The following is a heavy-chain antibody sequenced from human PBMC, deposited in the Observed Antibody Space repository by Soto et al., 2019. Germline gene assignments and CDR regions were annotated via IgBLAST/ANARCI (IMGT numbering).Heavy chain of an antibody. CDR2: ITGSGSST. CDR3: AQFRVAVTGPDAFDI. Sequence: EVQLLESGGGLVQPGGSLRLSCAASGFTFSSYAMSWVRQAPGKGLEWVSVITGSGSSTFYADSVKGRFTISRDNSKNTLYLQMYSLRAEDTAVFYCAQFRVAVTGPDAFDIWGEGTMVTVSS. CDR1: GFTFSSYA. J-gene: IGHJ3*02. D-gene: IGHD2-21*02. V-gene: IGHV3-23*01.